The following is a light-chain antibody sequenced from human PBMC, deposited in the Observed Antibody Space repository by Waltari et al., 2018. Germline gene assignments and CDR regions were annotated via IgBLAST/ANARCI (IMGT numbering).Light chain of an antibody. CDR2: EVN. J-gene: IGLJ3*02. CDR1: SSDVGSNNL. V-gene: IGLV2-23*02. CDR3: FSFAGSDTPRV. Sequence: QSALTQPASVSVSPGQWITISCTRTSSDVGSNNLVSCYQQSPDNSPKLSIHEVNDLPAGVSDLFDGAKSGNTAYLTISGLQAEEEAYSHSFSFAGSDTPRVFGGGTKLTVL.